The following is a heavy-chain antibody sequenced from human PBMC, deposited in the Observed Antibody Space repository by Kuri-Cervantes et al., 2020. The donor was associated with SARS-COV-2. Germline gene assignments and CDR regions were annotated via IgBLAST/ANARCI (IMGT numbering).Heavy chain of an antibody. D-gene: IGHD3-10*01. J-gene: IGHJ4*02. CDR3: ASGYGSGSYYSIPFDY. CDR2: INSDGSST. CDR1: GFTFSSYW. Sequence: GGSLRLSCAASGFTFSSYWMHWVRQAPGKGLVWVSRINSDGSSTSYADSVKGRFTISRDNAKNTLYLQMNSLRAEDTAVYYCASGYGSGSYYSIPFDYWGQGTLVTVSS. V-gene: IGHV3-74*01.